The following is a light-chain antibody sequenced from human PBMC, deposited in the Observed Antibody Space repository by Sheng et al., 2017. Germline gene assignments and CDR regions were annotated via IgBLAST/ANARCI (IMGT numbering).Light chain of an antibody. V-gene: IGKV1-13*02. J-gene: IGKJ2*01. CDR2: DAS. Sequence: AIQLTQSPSSLSASVGDRVTITCQASQGISSALAWYQQKPGKAPKLLIYDASYLQSGVPSRFSGSGSGTDFTFTISSLQPDDFATYYCQQYQSYPHTFGQGTKLEI. CDR1: QGISSA. CDR3: QQYQSYPHT.